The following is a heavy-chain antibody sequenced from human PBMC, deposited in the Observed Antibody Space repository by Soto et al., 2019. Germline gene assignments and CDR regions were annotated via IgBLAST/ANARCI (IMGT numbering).Heavy chain of an antibody. CDR2: IYSGGNT. J-gene: IGHJ4*02. Sequence: GGSLRLSCAASGFTVSNNYMSWVRQAPGKGLEWVSVIYSGGNTDYADSVKGRFTISRDNSKRTVYLQMNSLRAEDTGVYYCARARDGYNFLYEPTWGQGTLVTVSS. D-gene: IGHD5-12*01. CDR1: GFTVSNNY. V-gene: IGHV3-53*01. CDR3: ARARDGYNFLYEPT.